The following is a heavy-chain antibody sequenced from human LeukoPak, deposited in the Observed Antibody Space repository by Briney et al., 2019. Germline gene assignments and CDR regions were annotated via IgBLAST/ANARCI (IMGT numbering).Heavy chain of an antibody. CDR3: ARAGTLGGDDAFDI. CDR2: TYYRSKWFN. CDR1: GDSVSSNTAA. D-gene: IGHD2-21*01. V-gene: IGHV6-1*01. Sequence: SQTLSLTCAISGDSVSSNTAAWNWIRQSPSRGLEWLGRTYYRSKWFNDYALSVKGRITINSDTSKNQFSLHLNSVTPGDTAVYYCARAGTLGGDDAFDIWGQGTMVTVS. J-gene: IGHJ3*02.